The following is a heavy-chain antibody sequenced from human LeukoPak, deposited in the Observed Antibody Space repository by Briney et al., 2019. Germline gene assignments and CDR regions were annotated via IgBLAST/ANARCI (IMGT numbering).Heavy chain of an antibody. D-gene: IGHD3-3*01. CDR3: ARAYDFWSGYYTLYYFDY. V-gene: IGHV4-34*01. CDR2: INHSGST. J-gene: IGHJ4*02. Sequence: SETLSLTCAVYGGSFSGYYCSWIRQPPGKGLEWIGEINHSGSTNYNPSLKSRVTISVDTSKNQFSLKLSSVTAADTAVYYCARAYDFWSGYYTLYYFDYWGQGTLVTVSS. CDR1: GGSFSGYY.